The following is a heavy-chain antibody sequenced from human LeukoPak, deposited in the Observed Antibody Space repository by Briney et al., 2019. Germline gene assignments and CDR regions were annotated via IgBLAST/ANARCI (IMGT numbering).Heavy chain of an antibody. CDR3: ARQTGSGLFILP. CDR1: GVSISSSNSY. D-gene: IGHD3/OR15-3a*01. V-gene: IGHV4-39*01. J-gene: IGHJ4*02. Sequence: SETLSLTCTVSGVSISSSNSYWGWIRQPPGKGLEWIGSIYYSGNTYYNASLKSRVSISIDTSKNQFSLRLTSVTAADTAVYYCARQTGSGLFILPGGQGTLVTVSS. CDR2: IYYSGNT.